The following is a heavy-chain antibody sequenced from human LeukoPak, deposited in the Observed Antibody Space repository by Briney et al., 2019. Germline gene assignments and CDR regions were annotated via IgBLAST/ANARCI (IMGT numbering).Heavy chain of an antibody. CDR3: ARDFRPLLFLNWFDP. CDR1: GGSINYYY. J-gene: IGHJ5*02. Sequence: PSETLSLTCTVSGGSINYYYWMWIRQPPGKGLEWIGYIYYSGGTHYNPSLKSRVTMLVDTSKNQFSLKLTAVTAADTAVYYCARDFRPLLFLNWFDPWGQGTLVTVSS. D-gene: IGHD2-15*01. V-gene: IGHV4-59*01. CDR2: IYYSGGT.